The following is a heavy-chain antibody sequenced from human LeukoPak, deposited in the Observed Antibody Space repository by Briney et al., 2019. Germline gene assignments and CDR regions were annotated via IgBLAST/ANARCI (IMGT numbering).Heavy chain of an antibody. CDR1: GGSISSYY. CDR2: IYYSGST. D-gene: IGHD1-26*01. J-gene: IGHJ4*02. Sequence: SETLSLTCTASGGSISSYYWNWIRQPPGKGLEWIGDIYYSGSTNYNPSLKSRVTISVDTSKLQFSLRLSSVTAADTAVYYSARLASGSYGPLTPFDYWGQGTLVTVSS. CDR3: ARLASGSYGPLTPFDY. V-gene: IGHV4-59*08.